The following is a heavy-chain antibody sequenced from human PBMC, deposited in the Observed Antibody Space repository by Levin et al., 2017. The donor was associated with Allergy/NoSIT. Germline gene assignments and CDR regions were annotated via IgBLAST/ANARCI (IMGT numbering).Heavy chain of an antibody. CDR2: INHSGST. J-gene: IGHJ5*02. CDR3: ARGRSAAVRYSYGLIRGGIDP. CDR1: GGSFSGYY. Sequence: PGGSLRLSCAVYGGSFSGYYWSWIRQPPGKGLEWIGEINHSGSTNYNPSLKSRVTISVDTSKNQFSLKLSSVTAADTAVYYCARGRSAAVRYSYGLIRGGIDPWGQGTLVTVSS. V-gene: IGHV4-34*01. D-gene: IGHD5-18*01.